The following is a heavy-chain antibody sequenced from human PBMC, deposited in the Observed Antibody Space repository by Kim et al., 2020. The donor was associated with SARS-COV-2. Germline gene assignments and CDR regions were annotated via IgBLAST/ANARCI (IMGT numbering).Heavy chain of an antibody. D-gene: IGHD3-10*01. J-gene: IGHJ5*02. CDR3: AHHYPGWFDP. Sequence: DDKRYSPSLKSRLTITKDTSKTQVVLTMTNMDPVDTATYYCAHHYPGWFDPWGQGTLVTVSS. V-gene: IGHV2-5*01. CDR2: DDK.